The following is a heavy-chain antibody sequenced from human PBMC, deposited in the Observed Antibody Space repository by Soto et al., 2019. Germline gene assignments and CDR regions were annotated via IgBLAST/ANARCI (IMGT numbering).Heavy chain of an antibody. CDR2: IDPSDSHT. D-gene: IGHD2-8*02. V-gene: IGHV5-10-1*01. Sequence: GESLKISCKASGYIFTTYWIAWVRQMPGKGLEWMGRIDPSDSHTNYGPSFEGHVTISVDKSISTAYLQWSSLRASDTALYYCARSRAVSGVVAFAPWGQGTLVTVSS. J-gene: IGHJ5*02. CDR1: GYIFTTYW. CDR3: ARSRAVSGVVAFAP.